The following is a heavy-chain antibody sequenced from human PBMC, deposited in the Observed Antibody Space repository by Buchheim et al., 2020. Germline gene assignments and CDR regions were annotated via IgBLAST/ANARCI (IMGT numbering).Heavy chain of an antibody. Sequence: QVQLVQSGAEVKKPGASVEVSCKASGYSFSTYDINWVRQATGQGPEWMGWMNPNSGNTGYAQKFQGRVTMTRNTSINTAYMELSSLRSEDTAVYYCAKKATTGSGWYPFDNWGQGTL. D-gene: IGHD6-19*01. V-gene: IGHV1-8*01. CDR1: GYSFSTYD. CDR2: MNPNSGNT. CDR3: AKKATTGSGWYPFDN. J-gene: IGHJ4*02.